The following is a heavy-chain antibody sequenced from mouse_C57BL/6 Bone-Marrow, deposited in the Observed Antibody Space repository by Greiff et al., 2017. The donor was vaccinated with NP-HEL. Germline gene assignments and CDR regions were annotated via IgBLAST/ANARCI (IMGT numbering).Heavy chain of an antibody. J-gene: IGHJ2*01. V-gene: IGHV5-4*01. CDR3: ARCDGYDGDY. CDR1: GFTFSSYA. CDR2: ISDGGSYT. D-gene: IGHD2-2*01. Sequence: EVHLVESGGGLVKPGGSLKLSCAASGFTFSSYAMSWVRQTPEKRLEWVATISDGGSYTYYPDNVKGRFTISRDNAKINLYLQMSHLKSEDTAMYYCARCDGYDGDYWGQGTTLTVSS.